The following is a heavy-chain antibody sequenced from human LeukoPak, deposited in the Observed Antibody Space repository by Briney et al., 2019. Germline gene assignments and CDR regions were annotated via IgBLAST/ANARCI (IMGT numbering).Heavy chain of an antibody. V-gene: IGHV1-2*02. CDR2: INPNSGGT. J-gene: IGHJ4*02. CDR3: ARDQEHMYCGGDCYSGFDY. CDR1: GYTFTGYY. Sequence: ASVKISCKASGYTFTGYYIYWVRQAPGQGLEWKGWINPNSGGTNYAQKFQGRVTMTRDTSISTAYMELSRLRSDDTAVFYCARDQEHMYCGGDCYSGFDYWGQGTLVTVSS. D-gene: IGHD2-21*01.